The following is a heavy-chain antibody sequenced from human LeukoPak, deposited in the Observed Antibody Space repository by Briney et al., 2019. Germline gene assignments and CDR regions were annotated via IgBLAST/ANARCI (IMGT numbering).Heavy chain of an antibody. CDR3: AKPIYYYYMDV. CDR2: ISGCGGST. CDR1: GFTFSSYA. J-gene: IGHJ6*03. V-gene: IGHV3-23*01. Sequence: GGSLRLSCAASGFTFSSYAMSWVRPAPGKGLEWVSAISGCGGSTYYADSVKGRFTISRDNSKNTLYLQMNSLRADDTAEYYCAKPIYYYYMDVWGKGTTVTVSS.